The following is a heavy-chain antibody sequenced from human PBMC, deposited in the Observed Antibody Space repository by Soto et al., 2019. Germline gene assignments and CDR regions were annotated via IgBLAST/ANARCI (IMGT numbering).Heavy chain of an antibody. CDR1: GDSISSYY. CDR2: IYYSGST. CDR3: ARHRYNWNHRRLGWFDP. V-gene: IGHV4-59*08. D-gene: IGHD1-20*01. J-gene: IGHJ5*02. Sequence: SETLSLTCTVSGDSISSYYWSWIRQPPGKGLEWIGYIYYSGSTNYNPSLKSRVTISVDTPKNQFSLKLSSVTAADTAVYYCARHRYNWNHRRLGWFDPSGQATLVTVSS.